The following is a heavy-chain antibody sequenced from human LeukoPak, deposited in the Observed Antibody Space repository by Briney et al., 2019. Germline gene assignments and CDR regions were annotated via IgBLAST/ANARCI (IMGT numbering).Heavy chain of an antibody. CDR1: GGSISSYY. CDR3: ARGTYGDYVGY. J-gene: IGHJ4*02. Sequence: PSETLSLTCTVSGGSISSYYWSWIRQPPGKGLEWIGYIYYSGSTNYNPSLKSRVTISVDTSKNQFPLKLSSVTAADTAVYYCARGTYGDYVGYWGQGTLVTVSS. V-gene: IGHV4-59*01. CDR2: IYYSGST. D-gene: IGHD4-17*01.